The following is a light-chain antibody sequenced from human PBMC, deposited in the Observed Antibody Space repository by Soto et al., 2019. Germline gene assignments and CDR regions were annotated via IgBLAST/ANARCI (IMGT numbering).Light chain of an antibody. V-gene: IGKV1-39*01. J-gene: IGKJ5*01. CDR1: QSISSY. CDR2: GAS. Sequence: DIQMTQSPASLSSSVGDIFTSTCRASQSISSYLNWYQQKPGKAPKLLIYGASSLQSGVPSRFSGSGSGTDFTLTISSLQPEDFATYYCQQLHDYPITFGQGTRLEIK. CDR3: QQLHDYPIT.